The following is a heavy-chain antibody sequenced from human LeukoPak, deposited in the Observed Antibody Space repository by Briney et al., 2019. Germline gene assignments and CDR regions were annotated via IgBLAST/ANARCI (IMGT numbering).Heavy chain of an antibody. D-gene: IGHD6-6*01. V-gene: IGHV3-7*01. J-gene: IGHJ3*02. CDR2: INQDGSEK. CDR3: ASTEYSSSPDAFDI. Sequence: GGSLRLSCAASGFTFSGFWMSWVRQAPGKGLGWVANINQDGSEKKFVDSVKGRFTISRDNAKNSVYLQVNSLRAEDTAVYYCASTEYSSSPDAFDIWGQGTMVTVSS. CDR1: GFTFSGFW.